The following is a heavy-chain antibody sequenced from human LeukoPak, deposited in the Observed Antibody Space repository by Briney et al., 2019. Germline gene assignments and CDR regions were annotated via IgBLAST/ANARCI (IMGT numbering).Heavy chain of an antibody. CDR2: IIPILGIA. D-gene: IGHD3-16*01. V-gene: IGHV1-69*04. CDR1: GGTFSSYA. CDR3: ARVKYYDYVWGSYPDEILGY. J-gene: IGHJ4*02. Sequence: SVKVFCKASGGTFSSYAISWVRQAPGQGLEWMGRIIPILGIANYAQKFQGRVTITADKSTSTAYMELSSLRSEDTAVYYCARVKYYDYVWGSYPDEILGYWGQGTLVTVSS.